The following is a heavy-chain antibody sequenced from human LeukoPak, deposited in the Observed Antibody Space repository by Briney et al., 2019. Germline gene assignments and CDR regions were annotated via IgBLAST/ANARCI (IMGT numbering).Heavy chain of an antibody. CDR3: ARGGPLLYDSSGLAL. Sequence: ASVKVSCKASGYTFTSYYMHWVRQAPGQGLEWMGIINPSGGSTSYAQKFQGRVTMTRDTSTSTVYMELSSLRSEDTAVYYCARGGPLLYDSSGLALWGQGTLVTVSS. CDR1: GYTFTSYY. CDR2: INPSGGST. J-gene: IGHJ4*02. D-gene: IGHD3-22*01. V-gene: IGHV1-46*01.